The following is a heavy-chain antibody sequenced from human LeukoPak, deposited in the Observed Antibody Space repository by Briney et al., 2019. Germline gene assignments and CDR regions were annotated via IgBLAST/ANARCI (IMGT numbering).Heavy chain of an antibody. D-gene: IGHD4-17*01. J-gene: IGHJ6*04. CDR3: AKEHVDDYGVLGHPAV. Sequence: GRSLRLSCAASGFTFSSFGMHWVRQAPGKVLGWVAFIRYDESNKYYADSVKGRFTISRDNSKNTLYLQMNSLRAEDTAVYYCAKEHVDDYGVLGHPAVWGKGTTVTISS. CDR1: GFTFSSFG. V-gene: IGHV3-30*02. CDR2: IRYDESNK.